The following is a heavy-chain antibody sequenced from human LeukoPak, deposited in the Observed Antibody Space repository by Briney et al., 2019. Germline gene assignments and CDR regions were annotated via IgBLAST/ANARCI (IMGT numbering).Heavy chain of an antibody. Sequence: SETLSLTCAVYGGSFSGYYWSWIRQPPGKGLEWIGEINHSGSTNYNPSLKSRVTISVDTSKNQFSLKLSSVTAADTAVYYCARGKCLPGYYYYYGMDVWGQGTTVTVSS. J-gene: IGHJ6*02. V-gene: IGHV4-34*01. D-gene: IGHD5/OR15-5a*01. CDR3: ARGKCLPGYYYYYGMDV. CDR1: GGSFSGYY. CDR2: INHSGST.